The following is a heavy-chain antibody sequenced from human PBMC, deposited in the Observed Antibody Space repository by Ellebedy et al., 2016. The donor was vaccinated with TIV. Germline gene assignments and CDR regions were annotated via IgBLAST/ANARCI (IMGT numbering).Heavy chain of an antibody. D-gene: IGHD3-22*01. CDR3: ARGDYYDSRNLNY. Sequence: ASVKVSCKASGGTFCSYAISWVRQAPGQGLEWMGGIIPIFGTANYAQKFQGRVTITADESTSTAYMELSSLRSEDTAVYYCARGDYYDSRNLNYWGQGTLVTVSS. CDR1: GGTFCSYA. V-gene: IGHV1-69*13. J-gene: IGHJ4*02. CDR2: IIPIFGTA.